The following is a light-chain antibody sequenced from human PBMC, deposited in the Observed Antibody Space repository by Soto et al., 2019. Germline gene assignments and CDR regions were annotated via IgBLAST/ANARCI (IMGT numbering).Light chain of an antibody. Sequence: QSALTQPASVSGSPGQSITMSCTGTSSDVGGYNYVSWYQQHPGKAPKLMIYGVSNRPSGVANRFSGSKSGNTASLTISGLQAEDEADYYCSPYTSSSTLYVFGTGTKVTVL. J-gene: IGLJ1*01. CDR3: SPYTSSSTLYV. CDR1: SSDVGGYNY. V-gene: IGLV2-14*01. CDR2: GVS.